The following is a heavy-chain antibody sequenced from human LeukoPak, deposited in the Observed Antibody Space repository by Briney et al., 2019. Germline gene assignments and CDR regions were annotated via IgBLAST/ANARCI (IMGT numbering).Heavy chain of an antibody. CDR3: ARDPTDYYYYYGMDV. J-gene: IGHJ6*02. Sequence: GGSLRLSCAASGFTFSSYSMNWVRQAPGKGLEWVSSISSSSSYIYYADSVKGRFTISRDNAKNSLYLQMNSLRAEDTAVYYCARDPTDYYYYYGMDVWGQGTTVTVSS. CDR1: GFTFSSYS. CDR2: ISSSSSYI. V-gene: IGHV3-21*01.